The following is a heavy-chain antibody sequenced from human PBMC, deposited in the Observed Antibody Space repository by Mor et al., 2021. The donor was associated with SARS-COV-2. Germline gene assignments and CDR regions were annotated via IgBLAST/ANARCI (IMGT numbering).Heavy chain of an antibody. Sequence: DYAAPVKGRFTISRDDSKNTLYLQMNSLKTEDTAVYYYDSSGYYYFDYWGQGTLVTVSS. J-gene: IGHJ4*02. D-gene: IGHD3-22*01. CDR3: DSSGYYYFDY. V-gene: IGHV3-15*01.